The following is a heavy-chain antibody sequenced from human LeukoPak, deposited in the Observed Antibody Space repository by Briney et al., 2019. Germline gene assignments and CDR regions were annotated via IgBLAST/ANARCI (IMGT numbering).Heavy chain of an antibody. CDR2: INPNSGGT. CDR3: ARGENIAAAGTVWFDP. D-gene: IGHD6-13*01. Sequence: GASVKVSCKASGYTFTGYYMHWVRQAPGQGLEWMGWINPNSGGTNYAQKFQGRVTMTRDTSISTAYMELSSLRSEDTAVYYCARGENIAAAGTVWFDPWGQGTLVTVSS. CDR1: GYTFTGYY. J-gene: IGHJ5*02. V-gene: IGHV1-2*02.